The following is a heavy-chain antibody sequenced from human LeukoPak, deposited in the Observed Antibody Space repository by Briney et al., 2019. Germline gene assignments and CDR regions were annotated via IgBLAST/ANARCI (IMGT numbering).Heavy chain of an antibody. CDR3: AKESTVTPGSVNWFDP. D-gene: IGHD4-17*01. J-gene: IGHJ5*02. V-gene: IGHV3-23*01. CDR2: ISGSGDNT. CDR1: GFTFSIYA. Sequence: GGSLRLSCAASGFTFSIYAMSWVRQAPGKGLEWVSTISGSGDNTYYAESVKGRFTISRDNSKNRLYLKMNSLRAEDAAVYYCAKESTVTPGSVNWFDPWGQGTLVTVSS.